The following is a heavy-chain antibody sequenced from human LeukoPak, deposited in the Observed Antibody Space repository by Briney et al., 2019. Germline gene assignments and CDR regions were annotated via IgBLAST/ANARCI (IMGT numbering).Heavy chain of an antibody. CDR2: ISRSSTYI. Sequence: PGGSLRLSCAASGFTFSSYSMNWVRQAPGKGLEWVSSISRSSTYIYYADSVKGRFTISRDNSKNTLYLQMNSLRAEDTAVYYCAKFFSGYSSSWGYYFDYWGQGTLVTVSS. J-gene: IGHJ4*02. D-gene: IGHD6-13*01. CDR3: AKFFSGYSSSWGYYFDY. CDR1: GFTFSSYS. V-gene: IGHV3-21*04.